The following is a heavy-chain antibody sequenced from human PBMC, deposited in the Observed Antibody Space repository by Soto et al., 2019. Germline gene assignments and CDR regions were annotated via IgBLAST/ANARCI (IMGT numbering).Heavy chain of an antibody. CDR2: IKSKTDGGTT. J-gene: IGHJ4*02. D-gene: IGHD3-22*01. V-gene: IGHV3-15*07. CDR1: FFTFSNAW. Sequence: VGSLRLSCSSSFFTFSNAWMNWVLHSPFKLLEWVGRIKSKTDGGTTDYAAPVKGRFTISRDDSKNTLYLQMNSLKTEDTAVYYCTTDPVTMIVVVPSSGWGQGTLVTVS. CDR3: TTDPVTMIVVVPSSG.